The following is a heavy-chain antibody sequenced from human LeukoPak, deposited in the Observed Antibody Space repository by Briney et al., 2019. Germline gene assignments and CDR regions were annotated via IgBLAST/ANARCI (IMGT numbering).Heavy chain of an antibody. CDR2: IWYDGSYK. CDR3: AGVLVAGTIVSDY. J-gene: IGHJ4*02. V-gene: IGHV3-33*01. Sequence: PGGSLRLSCAASGFTFSSYGMHWVRQAPGKGLEWVAVIWYDGSYKYYADSVKGRFTISRDNSKNTLYLQMNSLRAEDTAMYYCAGVLVAGTIVSDYWGQGTLVTVSS. D-gene: IGHD6-19*01. CDR1: GFTFSSYG.